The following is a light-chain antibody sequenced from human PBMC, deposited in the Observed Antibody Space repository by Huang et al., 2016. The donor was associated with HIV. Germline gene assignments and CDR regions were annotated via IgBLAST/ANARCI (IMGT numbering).Light chain of an antibody. V-gene: IGKV1-27*01. Sequence: DIQMTQSPSSLSASVGDRVTITCRASQGIANYLAWYQQKPGKVPKLLIYAASTFQSGVPSRFSGSGSGTDFTLTISSLQPEDVAIYYCQKYHSAPFTFGPGTKVDIK. CDR3: QKYHSAPFT. J-gene: IGKJ3*01. CDR1: QGIANY. CDR2: AAS.